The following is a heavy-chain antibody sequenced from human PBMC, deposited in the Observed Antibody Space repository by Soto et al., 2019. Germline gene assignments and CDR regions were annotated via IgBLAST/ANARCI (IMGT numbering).Heavy chain of an antibody. J-gene: IGHJ5*02. V-gene: IGHV1-46*03. CDR3: ARGLIVVVPAAYNRFDP. CDR1: GYTFTSYY. CDR2: INPSGGST. D-gene: IGHD2-2*01. Sequence: ASVKVSCKASGYTFTSYYMHWVRQAPGQRLERIGIINPSGGSTSYAQKSQGRVTMTRDTSTSTVYMELSSLRSEDTALYYCARGLIVVVPAAYNRFDPWGQGTLVTVSS.